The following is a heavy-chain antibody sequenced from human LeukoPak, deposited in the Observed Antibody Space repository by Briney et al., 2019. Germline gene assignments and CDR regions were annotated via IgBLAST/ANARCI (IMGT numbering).Heavy chain of an antibody. Sequence: PGGSLRLSCSASGFTFSSYWMSWAREAPGEGLEWLANINRDGGDQNYVDSVKGRFTISRDNAKNSLFLQMNSLRAEDTALYFCARDGLPTYAFDIWGQGTMVTVSP. J-gene: IGHJ3*02. CDR1: GFTFSSYW. V-gene: IGHV3-7*01. CDR3: ARDGLPTYAFDI. CDR2: INRDGGDQ.